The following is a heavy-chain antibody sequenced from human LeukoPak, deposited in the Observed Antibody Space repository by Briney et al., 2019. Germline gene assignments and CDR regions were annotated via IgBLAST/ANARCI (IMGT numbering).Heavy chain of an antibody. D-gene: IGHD6-25*01. CDR2: INHSGST. J-gene: IGHJ4*02. V-gene: IGHV4-34*01. CDR3: AIRYSSGWGY. Sequence: SETLSLTCAVYGGSFSGYYWSWIRQPPGKGREWIGEINHSGSTNYNPSLKSRVTISVDASKNQFSLKLSSVTAADTAVYYCAIRYSSGWGYWGQGTLVTVSS. CDR1: GGSFSGYY.